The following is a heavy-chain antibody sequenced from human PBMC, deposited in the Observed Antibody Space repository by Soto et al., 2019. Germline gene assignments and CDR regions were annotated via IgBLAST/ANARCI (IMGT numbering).Heavy chain of an antibody. J-gene: IGHJ6*03. CDR3: AKGSRGAYYYCMDV. CDR2: ISNSGGTT. V-gene: IGHV3-23*01. CDR1: GFTFSSSA. Sequence: EVQMLESGGGLVQPGGSLRLSCAASGFTFSSSAMNWVRQAPGKGLEWVSSISNSGGTTSYADSVKGRFTISRDNSKNTLYLQMNSLRAEDTAVYYCAKGSRGAYYYCMDVCGKGTTVTVSS.